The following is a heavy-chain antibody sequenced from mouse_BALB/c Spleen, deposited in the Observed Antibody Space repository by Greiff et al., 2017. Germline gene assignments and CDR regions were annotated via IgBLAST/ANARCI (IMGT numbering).Heavy chain of an antibody. CDR3: ARDYRYDAMDY. Sequence: EVQLQQSGPGLVKPSQSLSLTCTVTGYSITSDYAWNWIRQFPGNKLEWMGYISYSGSTSYNPSLKSRISITRDTSKNQFFLQLNSVTTEDTATYYCARDYRYDAMDYWGQGTSVTVSS. V-gene: IGHV3-2*02. D-gene: IGHD2-14*01. CDR2: ISYSGST. J-gene: IGHJ4*01. CDR1: GYSITSDYA.